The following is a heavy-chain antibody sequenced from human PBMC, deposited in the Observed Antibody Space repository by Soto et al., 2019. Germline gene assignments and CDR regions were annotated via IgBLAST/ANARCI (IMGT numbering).Heavy chain of an antibody. CDR3: ARDRTHNWGHEGNFDY. CDR1: GGTFSSYS. CDR2: IIPIFGTT. V-gene: IGHV1-69*13. J-gene: IGHJ4*02. Sequence: SVKVSFKASGGTFSSYSISWVRQAPGQGLEWMGGIIPIFGTTTYAQKFQGRVTITADDSTSTASMELRSLRSQDTAVYYCARDRTHNWGHEGNFDYWGQGTLVTVSS. D-gene: IGHD7-27*01.